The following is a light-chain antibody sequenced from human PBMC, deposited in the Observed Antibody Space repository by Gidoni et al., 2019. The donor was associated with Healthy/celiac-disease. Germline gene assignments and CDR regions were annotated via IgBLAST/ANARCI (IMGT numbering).Light chain of an antibody. CDR1: QGISSY. V-gene: IGKV1-9*01. CDR3: QHLNSYPLT. CDR2: AAS. Sequence: DIQLTQSPSFLSASVGDRVTITCRASQGISSYLAWYQQTQGKAPKLLIYAASTLQSGVPSRCSGSGSGTEFTLTISSLQPEDFATYYCQHLNSYPLTFGQGTKLEIK. J-gene: IGKJ2*01.